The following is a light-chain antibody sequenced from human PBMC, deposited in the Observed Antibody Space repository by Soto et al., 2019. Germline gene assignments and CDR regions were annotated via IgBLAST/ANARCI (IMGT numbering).Light chain of an antibody. CDR1: QSVSSY. J-gene: IGKJ3*01. CDR2: DAS. Sequence: EVVLTQSPATLSLSPGERATLSCRASQSVSSYLAWYQQKPGQTPRLLIYDASNRATGIPARFGGSGSGTDFTLTISSLEPEDFAFYFCQQRGNWPPTFGPGTKVDI. V-gene: IGKV3-11*01. CDR3: QQRGNWPPT.